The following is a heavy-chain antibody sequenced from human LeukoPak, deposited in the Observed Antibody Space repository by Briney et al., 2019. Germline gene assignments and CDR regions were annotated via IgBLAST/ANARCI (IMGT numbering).Heavy chain of an antibody. D-gene: IGHD1-26*01. Sequence: SETLSLTCAVYGGSFSGYYWSWIRQPPGKGLEWIGYIFYSGNTNYNPSLKSRVTISVDTSKNQFSLKLTSVTAADTAVYYCARAVGPTTYWGFDYWGRGTLVTVSS. CDR2: IFYSGNT. J-gene: IGHJ4*02. CDR3: ARAVGPTTYWGFDY. CDR1: GGSFSGYY. V-gene: IGHV4-59*08.